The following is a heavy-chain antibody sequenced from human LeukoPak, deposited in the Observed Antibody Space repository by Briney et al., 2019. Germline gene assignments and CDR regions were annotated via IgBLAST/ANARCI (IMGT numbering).Heavy chain of an antibody. CDR3: ARHLDGSGSYYKALNWFDP. CDR2: INYSGST. D-gene: IGHD3-10*01. J-gene: IGHJ5*02. CDR1: GGSFSGYY. V-gene: IGHV4-34*01. Sequence: PSETLSLTCAVYGGSFSGYYWSWIRQPPGKGLEWIGEINYSGSTNYNPSLKSRVTISVDTSRNQFSLKLSSVTAADTAVYYCARHLDGSGSYYKALNWFDPWGQGTLVTVSS.